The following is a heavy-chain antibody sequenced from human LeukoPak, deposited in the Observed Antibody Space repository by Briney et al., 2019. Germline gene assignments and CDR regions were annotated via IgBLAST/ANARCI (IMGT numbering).Heavy chain of an antibody. D-gene: IGHD3-22*01. CDR2: ISGSGDST. Sequence: GGSLRLSCAASGFPFASYAMSWVRQAPGKGLEWVSTISGSGDSTYYADSVKGRFTISRDNSKNTLYLQMNSLRAEDTAVYYCAKDYYDSSGYYHYDAFDIWGQGTMVAVSS. J-gene: IGHJ3*02. CDR3: AKDYYDSSGYYHYDAFDI. CDR1: GFPFASYA. V-gene: IGHV3-23*01.